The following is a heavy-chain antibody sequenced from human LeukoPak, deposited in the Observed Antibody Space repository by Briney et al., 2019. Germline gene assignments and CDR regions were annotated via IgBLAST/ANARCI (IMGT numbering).Heavy chain of an antibody. Sequence: ASVKVSRKASGYTFTGYYMHWVRQAPGQGLEWMGWINPNSGGTNYAQKFQGRVTMTRDTSISTAYMELSRLRSDDTAVYYCARGKKGDRNWFDPWGQGTLVTVSS. J-gene: IGHJ5*02. CDR3: ARGKKGDRNWFDP. CDR2: INPNSGGT. V-gene: IGHV1-2*02. D-gene: IGHD3-16*01. CDR1: GYTFTGYY.